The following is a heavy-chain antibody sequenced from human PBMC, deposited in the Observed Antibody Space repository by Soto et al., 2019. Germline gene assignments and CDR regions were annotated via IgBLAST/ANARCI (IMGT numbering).Heavy chain of an antibody. Sequence: ASVKVSCKASGYTFTSYGISWVRQAPGQGLEWMGWISAYNGNTNYAQKLQGRVTMTTDTSTSTAYMELRSLRSDDTAVYYCARASDVLVPAAPLDYWGQGTLVTVSS. CDR1: GYTFTSYG. CDR2: ISAYNGNT. D-gene: IGHD2-2*01. J-gene: IGHJ4*02. V-gene: IGHV1-18*01. CDR3: ARASDVLVPAAPLDY.